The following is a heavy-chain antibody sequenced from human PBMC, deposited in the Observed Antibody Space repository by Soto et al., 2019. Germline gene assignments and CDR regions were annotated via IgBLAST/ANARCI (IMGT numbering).Heavy chain of an antibody. D-gene: IGHD3-9*01. V-gene: IGHV4-39*01. J-gene: IGHJ4*02. CDR3: ARHPGYYDILTGYTTYYVDS. CDR2: IYYSGST. Sequence: SETLSLTCSVSGGSISSSSYSWGWIRQPPGKGLEWLGTIYYSGSTHYNPSLEGRVAISADTPKNQLSLRLSSVTAADTAVYYCARHPGYYDILTGYTTYYVDSWGQGSLVTVSS. CDR1: GGSISSSSYS.